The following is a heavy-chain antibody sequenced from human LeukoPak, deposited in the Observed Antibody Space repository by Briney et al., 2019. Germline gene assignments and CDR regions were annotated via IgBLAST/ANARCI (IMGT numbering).Heavy chain of an antibody. J-gene: IGHJ3*02. V-gene: IGHV3-23*01. D-gene: IGHD3-22*01. CDR1: GFIVSSNY. CDR3: AKDLNSTYNYDSSGYEDAFDI. CDR2: ITTSDGNT. Sequence: GGSLRLSCAASGFIVSSNYMSWVRQAPGKGLEWVSTITTSDGNTYYADSVKGRFTVSRDNSKNTLYLQMNSLRAEDTAVYYCAKDLNSTYNYDSSGYEDAFDIWGQGTMVTVSS.